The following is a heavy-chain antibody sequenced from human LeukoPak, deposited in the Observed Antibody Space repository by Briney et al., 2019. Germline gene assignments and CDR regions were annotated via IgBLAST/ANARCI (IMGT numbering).Heavy chain of an antibody. J-gene: IGHJ4*02. V-gene: IGHV4-59*01. Sequence: PGTLSLTSTVSRGSIRGYDRSGVRHPPGKRLEWIEYIHYSGTTTYTPSLKSRVTISLDKSKNQFSLKLTSVTAADTAVYYCASYGYCGGDRCFYDYWGQGTLVTVSS. CDR1: RGSIRGYD. D-gene: IGHD2-21*02. CDR3: ASYGYCGGDRCFYDY. CDR2: IHYSGTT.